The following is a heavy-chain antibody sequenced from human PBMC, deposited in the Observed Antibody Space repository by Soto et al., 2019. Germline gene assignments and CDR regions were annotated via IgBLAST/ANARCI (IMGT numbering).Heavy chain of an antibody. CDR1: GFTFSSYS. J-gene: IGHJ6*02. Sequence: GGSLRLSCAASGFTFSSYSMNWVRQAPGKGLEWVSSISSSSSYIYYADSVKGRFTISRDNAKNSLYLQMNSLRAEDTAVYYCARGSTALGADVWGQGTTVTVSS. CDR3: ARGSTALGADV. D-gene: IGHD3-16*01. CDR2: ISSSSSYI. V-gene: IGHV3-21*01.